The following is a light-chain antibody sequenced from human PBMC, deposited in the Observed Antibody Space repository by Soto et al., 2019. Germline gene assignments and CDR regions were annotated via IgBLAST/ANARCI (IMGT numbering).Light chain of an antibody. CDR1: QSVSSY. J-gene: IGKJ3*01. Sequence: EIVLTQSPATLSLSPGERATLSCRASQSVSSYLAWYQQKPGQAPRLLIYDASNRATGIPARFSGSGSGTNFTLTISSLEAEDFAVYYCQQRSHWPPTFGPGTKGDIK. V-gene: IGKV3-11*01. CDR3: QQRSHWPPT. CDR2: DAS.